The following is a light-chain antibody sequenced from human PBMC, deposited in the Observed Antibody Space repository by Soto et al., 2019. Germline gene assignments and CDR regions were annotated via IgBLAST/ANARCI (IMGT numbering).Light chain of an antibody. CDR2: AAS. CDR1: QVISTS. J-gene: IGKJ5*01. CDR3: QQLFDSPIT. Sequence: DIQMTQSPSSLSASVGDRFTITCRASQVISTSLAWYQVKPGKAPKLLIYAASTLESGVPSRFSATVSGTEFSPTITSLQPEDFATYYCQQLFDSPITFGQGTRLEIK. V-gene: IGKV1-9*01.